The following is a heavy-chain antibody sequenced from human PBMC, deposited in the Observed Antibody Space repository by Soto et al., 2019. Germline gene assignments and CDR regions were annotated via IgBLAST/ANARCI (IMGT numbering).Heavy chain of an antibody. CDR3: ARDQWDYDFWSGYLGYYYFDY. J-gene: IGHJ4*02. CDR2: ISAYNGNT. V-gene: IGHV1-18*01. CDR1: GYTFTSYC. Sequence: ASVKVSCKASGYTFTSYCISWVRQAPVQGLEWMGWISAYNGNTNYAQKFQGRVTMTRDTSISTAYMELSRLRSDDTAVYYCARDQWDYDFWSGYLGYYYFDYWGQGTLVTVSS. D-gene: IGHD3-3*01.